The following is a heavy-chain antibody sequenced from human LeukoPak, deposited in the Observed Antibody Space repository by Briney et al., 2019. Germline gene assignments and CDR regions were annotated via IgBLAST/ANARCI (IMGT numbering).Heavy chain of an antibody. D-gene: IGHD3-10*01. V-gene: IGHV1-18*01. CDR2: ISAYNGNT. J-gene: IGHJ5*02. CDR3: ARDRGSRNWFDP. Sequence: ASVKLSCKASGYTFTSYGISWVRQAPGQGLEWMGWISAYNGNTNYAQTLQGRVTMTTDKSTSTAYTELRSLRSDDTAVYYCARDRGSRNWFDPWGQGTLVTVSS. CDR1: GYTFTSYG.